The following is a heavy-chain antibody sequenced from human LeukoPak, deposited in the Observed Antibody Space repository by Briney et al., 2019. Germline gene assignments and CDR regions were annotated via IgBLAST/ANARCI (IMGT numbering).Heavy chain of an antibody. CDR1: GSTFSHYW. CDR2: IDPDGSRT. J-gene: IGHJ4*02. D-gene: IGHD3-10*01. V-gene: IGHV3-74*01. CDR3: AREDVMDYYYGSGSNPHFDY. Sequence: PGGSLRLSCAASGSTFSHYWMHWVRQAPGKGLVWVSRIDPDGSRTGYADSVAGRFTISRDNAKNTLYLQMNSLRAEDTAVYYCAREDVMDYYYGSGSNPHFDYWGQGTLVTVSS.